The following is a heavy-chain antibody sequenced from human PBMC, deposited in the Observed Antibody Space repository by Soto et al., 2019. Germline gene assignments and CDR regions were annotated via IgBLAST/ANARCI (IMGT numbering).Heavy chain of an antibody. CDR2: MNPNSSNT. V-gene: IGHV1-8*01. Sequence: GASVKVSCKASGYTFTSYDINWVRQATGQGLEWMGWMNPNSSNTGYAQKFQGRVTMTRNTSISTAYMELSSLRSEDTAVYYCARGRGSTIFGVVRLYWLDPWGQGTLVTVSS. CDR3: ARGRGSTIFGVVRLYWLDP. CDR1: GYTFTSYD. J-gene: IGHJ5*02. D-gene: IGHD3-3*01.